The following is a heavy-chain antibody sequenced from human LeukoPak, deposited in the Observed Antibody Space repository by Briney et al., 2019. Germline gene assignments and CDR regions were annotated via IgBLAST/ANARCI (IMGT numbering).Heavy chain of an antibody. J-gene: IGHJ6*02. CDR2: IYHSGST. CDR3: ARDIGAPAYYYYGMDV. CDR1: GFTFSSYAM. V-gene: IGHV4-4*02. Sequence: GSLRLSCAASGFTFSSYAMSWVRQPPGKGLEWIGEIYHSGSTNYNPSLKSRVTISVDESKNQFSLKLSSVTAADTAVYYCARDIGAPAYYYYGMDVRGQGTTVTVSS. D-gene: IGHD5-12*01.